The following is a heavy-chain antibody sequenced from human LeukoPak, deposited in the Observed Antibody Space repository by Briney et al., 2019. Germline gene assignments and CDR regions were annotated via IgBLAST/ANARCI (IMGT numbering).Heavy chain of an antibody. CDR3: AITSKTRTFSFDY. J-gene: IGHJ4*02. V-gene: IGHV4-34*01. D-gene: IGHD2/OR15-2a*01. CDR1: GGSFSGYY. CDR2: INHSGST. Sequence: TSETLSLTCAVYGGSFSGYYWSWIRQPPGKGLEWIGEINHSGSTNYNPSLKSRVTISLDTSKNQFSLKLSSVTAADTAVYYCAITSKTRTFSFDYWGQGTLVTVSS.